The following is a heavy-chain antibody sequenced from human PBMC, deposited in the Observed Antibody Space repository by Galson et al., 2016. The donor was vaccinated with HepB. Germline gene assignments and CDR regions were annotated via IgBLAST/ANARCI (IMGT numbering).Heavy chain of an antibody. CDR1: GFNFDDHV. J-gene: IGHJ4*02. CDR3: AKAPLSLIRPFDF. Sequence: SLRLSCAGSGFNFDDHVMHWVRQGPGKGLEWVSLISWDGHTTYYADSVKGRFTVSRDNTNSSLYLQTTNLRPEDTAFYYCAKAPLSLIRPFDFWGQGTLVTVSS. CDR2: ISWDGHTT. V-gene: IGHV3-43*01. D-gene: IGHD3-16*01.